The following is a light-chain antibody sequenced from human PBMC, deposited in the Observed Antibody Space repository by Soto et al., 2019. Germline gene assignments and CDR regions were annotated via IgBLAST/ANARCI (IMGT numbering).Light chain of an antibody. CDR1: QSVVGCS. CDR2: DAS. V-gene: IGKV3D-20*01. J-gene: IGKJ2*01. Sequence: EIVLTQSPATLSLSAGERATLSCGASQSVVGCSLAWYQQKPGLAPRLLIYDASSRATGIPDRFSGSGSGTDFTLTISRLEPEDFAVYYCQQYISSPYTFGQGTKLEIK. CDR3: QQYISSPYT.